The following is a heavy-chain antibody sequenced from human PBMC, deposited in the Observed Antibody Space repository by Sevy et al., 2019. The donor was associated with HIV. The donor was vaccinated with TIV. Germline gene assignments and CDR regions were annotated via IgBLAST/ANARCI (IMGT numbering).Heavy chain of an antibody. CDR3: ARDLSAHIDYYCMDV. Sequence: GGSLRLSCAASGFTFSSYSMNWVRQAPGKGLEWVTSISSSSRYIYYVDSVKGRFTVSRDNSKNSLYLQMNSLRAEDTAVYYCARDLSAHIDYYCMDVWGQGTTVTVSS. D-gene: IGHD1-26*01. CDR1: GFTFSSYS. J-gene: IGHJ6*02. CDR2: ISSSSRYI. V-gene: IGHV3-21*01.